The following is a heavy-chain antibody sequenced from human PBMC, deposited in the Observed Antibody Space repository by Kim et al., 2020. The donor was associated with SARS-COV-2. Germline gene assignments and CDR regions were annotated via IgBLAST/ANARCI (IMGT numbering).Heavy chain of an antibody. V-gene: IGHV3-7*01. CDR2: SEN. Sequence: SENSYGDSVKGRFTISRDNAKNSLDLQMNSLRVEDTAVYYCARGGSKFDPWGQGTLVTVSS. D-gene: IGHD6-6*01. J-gene: IGHJ5*02. CDR3: ARGGSKFDP.